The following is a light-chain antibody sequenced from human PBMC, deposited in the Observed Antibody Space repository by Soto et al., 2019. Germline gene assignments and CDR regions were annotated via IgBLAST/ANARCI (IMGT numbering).Light chain of an antibody. J-gene: IGKJ4*01. CDR1: QSVRNNY. Sequence: EIVMTQSPATLSVSPGERATLSCRASQSVRNNYLAWYQQKPGQAPRLLIYDASSRATGIPDRFSGGGSGTDFTLTTSRLEPEDFAVYYCQQFSSYPLTFGGGTKVDIK. CDR2: DAS. CDR3: QQFSSYPLT. V-gene: IGKV3-20*01.